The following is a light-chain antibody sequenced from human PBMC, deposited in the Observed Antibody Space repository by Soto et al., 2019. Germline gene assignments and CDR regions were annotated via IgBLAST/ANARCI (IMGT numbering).Light chain of an antibody. J-gene: IGKJ2*01. CDR1: QNVNSY. CDR2: DAS. V-gene: IGKV3-11*01. Sequence: EIVLTQSPATLSLSPGERATLSCRASQNVNSYLAWYQQKPGQAPRLLIYDASNRATGIPARFSGSGSGTDFTLTISSLEREDFAVYYCQQRSNWPPMYTFGQGTKLEIK. CDR3: QQRSNWPPMYT.